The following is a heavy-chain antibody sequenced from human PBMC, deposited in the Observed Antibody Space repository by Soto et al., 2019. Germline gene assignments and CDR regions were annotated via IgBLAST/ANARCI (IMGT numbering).Heavy chain of an antibody. CDR1: GFTFSIYA. J-gene: IGHJ6*02. D-gene: IGHD2-15*01. V-gene: IGHV3-30*04. Sequence: QVQLVESGGGVVQPGSSLRLSCTASGFTFSIYAMHWVRQAPGKGLEWVSIISFDGKNIDYARSVRGRFTISRDNSQNTQYLQMESLRTEDTAVYYCARRDFYCRGRNCFSGDYAMDVWGQGTTVTVSS. CDR3: ARRDFYCRGRNCFSGDYAMDV. CDR2: ISFDGKNI.